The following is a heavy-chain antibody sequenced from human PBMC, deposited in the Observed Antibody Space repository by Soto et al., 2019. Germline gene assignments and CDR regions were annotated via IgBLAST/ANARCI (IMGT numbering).Heavy chain of an antibody. Sequence: SLRLSCAASGFTSSSYKMNWVRQAPGKGQKRVSYISSSGSTIYYADAVKGRFTIPRDNAKNSLYLQMNSLRAEDTAVYYCARAVRWELSSYWGQGTLVTVSS. J-gene: IGHJ4*02. CDR2: ISSSGSTI. CDR1: GFTSSSYK. V-gene: IGHV3-48*03. CDR3: ARAVRWELSSY. D-gene: IGHD1-26*01.